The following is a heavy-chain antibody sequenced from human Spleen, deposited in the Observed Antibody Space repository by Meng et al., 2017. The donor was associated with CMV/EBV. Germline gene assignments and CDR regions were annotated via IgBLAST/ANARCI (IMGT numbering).Heavy chain of an antibody. CDR2: INHSGST. D-gene: IGHD3-3*01. V-gene: IGHV4-39*07. J-gene: IGHJ5*02. CDR3: ARVQLTVSQYYDFWSGYQSGSGWFDP. Sequence: GSLRLSCTVSGGSISSSSYYWGWIRQPPGKGLEWIGEINHSGSTNYNPSLESRVTISVDTSKNQFSLKLSSVTAADTAVYYCARVQLTVSQYYDFWSGYQSGSGWFDPWGQGTLVTVSS. CDR1: GGSISSSSYY.